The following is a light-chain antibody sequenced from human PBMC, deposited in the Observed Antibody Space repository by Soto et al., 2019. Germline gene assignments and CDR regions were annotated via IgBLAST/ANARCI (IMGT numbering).Light chain of an antibody. CDR2: LDS. J-gene: IGLJ2*01. V-gene: IGLV3-21*01. CDR3: QVYDSSNDHVV. Sequence: SYVVTQPPSVSVAPGKTARITCGGSNIGSETVHWYKQRPGQAPMLVIYLDSDRPSGIAERFSGSNSGNTATLTISRVEAGDDAVYYCQVYDSSNDHVVFGGGTKLTVL. CDR1: NIGSET.